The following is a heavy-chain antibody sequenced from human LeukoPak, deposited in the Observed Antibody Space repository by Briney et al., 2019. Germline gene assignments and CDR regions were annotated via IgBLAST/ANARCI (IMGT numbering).Heavy chain of an antibody. Sequence: SETLSLTCTVSGGSINSYYWSWIRQPPGKGLEWIGYIYYSGSTNYNPSLKSRVTISVDTSENRFSLKLSSVTAADTAVYYCARCIAAAGGVDYWGQGTLVTVSS. D-gene: IGHD6-13*01. V-gene: IGHV4-59*01. CDR3: ARCIAAAGGVDY. CDR2: IYYSGST. CDR1: GGSINSYY. J-gene: IGHJ4*02.